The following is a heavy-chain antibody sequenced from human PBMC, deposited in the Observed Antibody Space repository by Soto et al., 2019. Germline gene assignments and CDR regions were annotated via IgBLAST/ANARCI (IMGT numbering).Heavy chain of an antibody. D-gene: IGHD3-16*02. CDR2: ISAYNGNT. CDR1: GYTFTSYG. V-gene: IGHV1-18*01. Sequence: QVQLVQSGAEVKKPGASVKVSCKASGYTFTSYGISWVRQAPGNGLEWMGWISAYNGNTNYAQKLQVRVTMNTDTSTSTAYMELRSLRSDDTAVYYCTYRINNGGWFDPWGQGNMVTVSS. CDR3: TYRINNGGWFDP. J-gene: IGHJ5*02.